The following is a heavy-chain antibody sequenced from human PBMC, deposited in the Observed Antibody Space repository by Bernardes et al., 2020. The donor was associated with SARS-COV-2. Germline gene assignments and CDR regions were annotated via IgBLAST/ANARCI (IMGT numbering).Heavy chain of an antibody. D-gene: IGHD2-21*02. J-gene: IGHJ6*02. CDR1: GYTFVNYA. Sequence: ASVKVSCKASGYTFVNYAFTWVRQAPGQGLEWMGWIRAYNGNTNYAQKFQGRVTMTTDISTTTAYMELRTLRSDDTAVYYCARSDRTSYYYYGMDVWGQGTTVTVSS. CDR2: IRAYNGNT. V-gene: IGHV1-18*04. CDR3: ARSDRTSYYYYGMDV.